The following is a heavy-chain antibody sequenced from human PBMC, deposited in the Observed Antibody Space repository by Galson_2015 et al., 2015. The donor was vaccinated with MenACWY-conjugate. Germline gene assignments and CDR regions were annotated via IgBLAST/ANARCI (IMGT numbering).Heavy chain of an antibody. D-gene: IGHD6-19*01. CDR2: ISAYNGNI. V-gene: IGHV1-18*01. J-gene: IGHJ3*02. CDR1: GYTFTSYG. CDR3: ARRSGGTNDAFEI. Sequence: SVKVSCKASGYTFTSYGFSWVRQAPGQGLERIGWISAYNGNINYAQKFQGGVTMTTDTSTSTAYMELRSLRSDDTAVYYCARRSGGTNDAFEIWGQGTMVTVSS.